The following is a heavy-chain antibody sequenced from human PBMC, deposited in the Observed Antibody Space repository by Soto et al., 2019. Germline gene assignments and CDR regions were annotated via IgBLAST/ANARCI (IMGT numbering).Heavy chain of an antibody. V-gene: IGHV4-34*01. CDR2: INHSGST. D-gene: IGHD3-10*01. Sequence: SETLSLTFAFYGGSFSGYYWIWIRPPPWKGLEWIGEINHSGSTNYNPSLKSRVTISVDTSKNQFSLRLSSVTAADTAVYYCARGPKGFGELWGYYYGMDVWGQGTTVT. CDR3: ARGPKGFGELWGYYYGMDV. CDR1: GGSFSGYY. J-gene: IGHJ6*02.